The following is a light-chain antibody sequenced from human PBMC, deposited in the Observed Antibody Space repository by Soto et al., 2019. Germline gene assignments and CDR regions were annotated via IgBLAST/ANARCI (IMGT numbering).Light chain of an antibody. J-gene: IGKJ5*01. V-gene: IGKV3-11*01. CDR1: QSFSSH. CDR2: DAC. CDR3: QQRSNWPPVIT. Sequence: EIVLTQSPATLSLSPGERATLSCRASQSFSSHLAWYQQKPGQAPRLLIYDACKRATGIPARFSGRGSGTDFTLTISSLEPEDFAVYYCQQRSNWPPVITFGQGTRLEIK.